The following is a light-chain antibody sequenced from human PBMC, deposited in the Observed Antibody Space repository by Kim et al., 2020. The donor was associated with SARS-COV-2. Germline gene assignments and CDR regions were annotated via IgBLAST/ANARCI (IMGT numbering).Light chain of an antibody. CDR2: AAS. J-gene: IGKJ1*01. CDR1: QDISNW. Sequence: DIKMIQSPSSVSASIGDRVTVTCRASQDISNWLAWYQQKPGRAPKLLIYAASSLHGGVPSRFSASGSGTYFTLTITGLQPEDFATYSCKSANSVPPWAFGQGTKVDIK. CDR3: KSANSVPPWA. V-gene: IGKV1-12*01.